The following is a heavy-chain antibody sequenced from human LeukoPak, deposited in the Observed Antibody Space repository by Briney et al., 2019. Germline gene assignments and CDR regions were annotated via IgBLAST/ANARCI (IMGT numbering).Heavy chain of an antibody. J-gene: IGHJ4*02. Sequence: GESLKISCKGSGFSFTSYWIGWVRQMPGKGLEWMGIIYPGDSDTRYSPSFQGQVTISADKSISTAYLQWSSLKASDTAMYYCVHSSSWYAFDYWGQGTLVTVSS. CDR1: GFSFTSYW. D-gene: IGHD6-13*01. CDR2: IYPGDSDT. CDR3: VHSSSWYAFDY. V-gene: IGHV5-51*01.